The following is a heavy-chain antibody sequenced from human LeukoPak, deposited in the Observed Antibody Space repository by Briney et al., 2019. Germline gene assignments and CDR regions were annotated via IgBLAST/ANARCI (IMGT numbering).Heavy chain of an antibody. CDR2: IKQDGSEK. J-gene: IGHJ4*02. CDR3: ARTGFTGYYYGSGSYST. Sequence: TGGSLRLSCAASGFTFSSYWMSWVRQAPGKGLEWVANIKQDGSEKYYVDSVKGRFTISRDNAKNSLYLQMNSLRAEDTAVYYCARTGFTGYYYGSGSYSTWGQGTLVTVSS. CDR1: GFTFSSYW. D-gene: IGHD3-10*01. V-gene: IGHV3-7*01.